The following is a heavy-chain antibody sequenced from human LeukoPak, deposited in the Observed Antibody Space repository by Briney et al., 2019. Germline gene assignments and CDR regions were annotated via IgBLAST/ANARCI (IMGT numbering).Heavy chain of an antibody. CDR2: IKSKTDGGTT. V-gene: IGHV3-15*07. CDR3: STTYYYDSSEGY. Sequence: GGSLRLSCAGSGFTFSSYAMNWVRQAPGKGLEWVGRIKSKTDGGTTDYAAPVKGRFTISRDDLKNTLYLQMNSLKTEDTAVYYCSTTYYYDSSEGYWGQGTLVTVSS. CDR1: GFTFSSYA. J-gene: IGHJ4*02. D-gene: IGHD3-22*01.